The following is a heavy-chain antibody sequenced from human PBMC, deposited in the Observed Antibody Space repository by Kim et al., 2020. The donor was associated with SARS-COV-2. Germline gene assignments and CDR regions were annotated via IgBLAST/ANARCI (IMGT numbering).Heavy chain of an antibody. J-gene: IGHJ5*02. CDR1: GYTFTSYG. Sequence: ASVKVSCKASGYTFTSYGISWVRQAPGQGLEWMGWISAYNGNTNYAQKLQGRVTMTTDTSTSTAYMELRSLRSDDTAVYYCARDLFGGSGSYYLVLDGFDPWGQGTLVTVSS. V-gene: IGHV1-18*01. D-gene: IGHD3-10*01. CDR2: ISAYNGNT. CDR3: ARDLFGGSGSYYLVLDGFDP.